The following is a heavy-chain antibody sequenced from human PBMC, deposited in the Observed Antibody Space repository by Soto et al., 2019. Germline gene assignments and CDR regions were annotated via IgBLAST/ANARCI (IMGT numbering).Heavy chain of an antibody. Sequence: EVQLVESGGGLAQPGGSLRLSCVASGFTFSYYEMNWVRLAPGKGLEWISYITSSGDRAQYADSVKGRFTISRDNTKNLLYLQMTSLSAEDTGLYYCARDIFDNWGQGTLVTVSS. V-gene: IGHV3-48*03. CDR3: ARDIFDN. J-gene: IGHJ4*02. CDR1: GFTFSYYE. CDR2: ITSSGDRA.